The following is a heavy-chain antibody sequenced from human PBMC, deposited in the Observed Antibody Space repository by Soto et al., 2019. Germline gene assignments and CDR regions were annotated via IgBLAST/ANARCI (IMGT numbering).Heavy chain of an antibody. D-gene: IGHD4-17*01. CDR1: GFTFSSYA. CDR2: ISYDGSNK. V-gene: IGHV3-30-3*01. Sequence: QVQLVESGGGVVQPGRSLRLSCAASGFTFSSYAMHWVRQAPGKGLEWVAVISYDGSNKYYADSVKGRFTISRDNSKNTLYLQMNSRRAEDTAVYYCARDGPTTVVTFDYWGQGTLVTVSS. CDR3: ARDGPTTVVTFDY. J-gene: IGHJ4*02.